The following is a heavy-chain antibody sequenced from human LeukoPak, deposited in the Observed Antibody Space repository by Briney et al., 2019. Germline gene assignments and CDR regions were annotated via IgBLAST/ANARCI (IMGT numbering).Heavy chain of an antibody. CDR1: GYTFTSYA. Sequence: ASVKVSCKASGYTFTSYAMHWVRQAPGRRLEWMGWINAGNGNTKYSQKFQGRVTITRDTSASTAYMELSSLRSEDTAVYYCARGSRDSGYSLPFDPWGQGTLVTVSS. CDR2: INAGNGNT. D-gene: IGHD3-22*01. CDR3: ARGSRDSGYSLPFDP. J-gene: IGHJ5*02. V-gene: IGHV1-3*01.